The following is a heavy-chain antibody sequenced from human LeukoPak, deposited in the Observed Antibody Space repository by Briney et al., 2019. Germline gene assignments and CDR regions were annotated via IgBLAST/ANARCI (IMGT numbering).Heavy chain of an antibody. Sequence: ASVKVSCKVSGYTLTQLSMHWVRQAPGKGLEWMGGFDPEDGETIYAQKFQGRVTMTEDTSTDTAYMELSSLRSEDTAVYYCATGGDYYDSGGYYRYWGQGTLVTVSS. V-gene: IGHV1-24*01. J-gene: IGHJ4*02. D-gene: IGHD3-22*01. CDR3: ATGGDYYDSGGYYRY. CDR1: GYTLTQLS. CDR2: FDPEDGET.